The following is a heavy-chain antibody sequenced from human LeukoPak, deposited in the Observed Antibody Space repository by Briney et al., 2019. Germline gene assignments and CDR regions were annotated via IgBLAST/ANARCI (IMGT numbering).Heavy chain of an antibody. J-gene: IGHJ4*02. V-gene: IGHV6-1*01. D-gene: IGHD1-7*01. Sequence: SQTLSLTCAISGDSVSSNSGAWNWIRQSPSRGLEWLARTYYRSKWYYDYAVSVESRITIDPDTSKNQFSLHLNSVTPEDTAVYYCASGTTASHIDYWGPGTRVTVSS. CDR3: ASGTTASHIDY. CDR2: TYYRSKWYY. CDR1: GDSVSSNSGA.